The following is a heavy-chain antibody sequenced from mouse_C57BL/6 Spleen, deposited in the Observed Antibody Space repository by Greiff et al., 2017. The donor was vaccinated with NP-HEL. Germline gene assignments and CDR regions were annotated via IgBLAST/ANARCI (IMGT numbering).Heavy chain of an antibody. J-gene: IGHJ4*01. V-gene: IGHV2-2*01. CDR2: IWSGGST. Sequence: QVQLKESGPGLVQPSQSLSITCTVSGFSLTSYGVHWVRQSPGKGLEWLGVIWSGGSTDYNAAFISRLSISKDNSKSQVFFKMNSLQADDTAIYYCARNSRVITTVVATDYAMDYWGQGTSVTVSS. CDR1: GFSLTSYG. CDR3: ARNSRVITTVVATDYAMDY. D-gene: IGHD1-1*01.